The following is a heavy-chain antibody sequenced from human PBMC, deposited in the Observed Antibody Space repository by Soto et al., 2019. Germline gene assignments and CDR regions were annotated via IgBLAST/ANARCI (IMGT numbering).Heavy chain of an antibody. V-gene: IGHV1-46*01. CDR3: AREEAVTVTSFDY. Sequence: QVPLVQSGAEVKKPGASVKVSCKASGYTFTSHYIHWVRQAPGQGLEWMGRIYPSDGSTTYAQKYQGIVTMTRDPYTNTVDMELSSLKSADTAVYYGAREEAVTVTSFDYLGQGTLGTVSS. CDR1: GYTFTSHY. CDR2: IYPSDGST. D-gene: IGHD6-19*01. J-gene: IGHJ4*02.